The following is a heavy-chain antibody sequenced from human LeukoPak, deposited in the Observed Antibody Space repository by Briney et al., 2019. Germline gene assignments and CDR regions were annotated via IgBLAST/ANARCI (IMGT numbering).Heavy chain of an antibody. CDR1: GGSISSYY. CDR2: IYYSGST. CDR3: ARLTGYYDILTGYYPTYFDY. J-gene: IGHJ4*02. D-gene: IGHD3-9*01. Sequence: PSETLSLTCTVSGGSISSYYWSWIRQPPGKGLEWIGYIYYSGSTNYNPSLKSRVTISVDTSKNQFSLKLSSVTAADTAVYYCARLTGYYDILTGYYPTYFDYWGQGTLVTVSS. V-gene: IGHV4-59*08.